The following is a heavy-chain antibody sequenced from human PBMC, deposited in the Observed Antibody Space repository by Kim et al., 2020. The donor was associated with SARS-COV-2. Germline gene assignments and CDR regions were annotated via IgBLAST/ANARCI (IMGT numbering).Heavy chain of an antibody. J-gene: IGHJ5*02. CDR3: SRHYLGSAWDP. V-gene: IGHV4-39*01. CDR1: GGSISGSSYY. CDR2: IYYSGST. Sequence: SETLSLTCTVSGGSISGSSYYWGWIRQPPGKGLEWIGSIYYSGSTYYKPSLKSRVTISVDTSKNQFSLKLTSVTAADTAIYYCSRHYLGSAWDPCGQGTLVTVSS. D-gene: IGHD1-1*01.